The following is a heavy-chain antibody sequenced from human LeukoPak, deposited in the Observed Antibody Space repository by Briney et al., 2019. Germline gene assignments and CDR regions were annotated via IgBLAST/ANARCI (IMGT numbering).Heavy chain of an antibody. CDR2: ISRNSGSI. V-gene: IGHV3-9*01. D-gene: IGHD6-19*01. CDR1: GFTFDDYA. J-gene: IGHJ3*02. CDR3: AKSGWYVGDAFDI. Sequence: GGSLRLSCAASGFTFDDYAMHWVRQAPGKGLEWVSGISRNSGSIGYADSVKGRFTISRDNAKNSLYLQMNSLRAEDTALYYCAKSGWYVGDAFDIWGQGTMVTVSS.